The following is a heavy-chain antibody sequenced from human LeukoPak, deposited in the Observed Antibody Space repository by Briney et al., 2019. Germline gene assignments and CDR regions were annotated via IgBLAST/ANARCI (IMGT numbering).Heavy chain of an antibody. CDR2: ISAHNGNT. Sequence: ASVKVSCKASGYTFTSYYMHWVRQAPGQGLEWMGWISAHNGNTNYAQKLQGRVTMTTDTSTSTAYMELRSLRSDDTAVYYCARGDYGDSPEDYWGQGTLVTVSS. J-gene: IGHJ4*02. CDR3: ARGDYGDSPEDY. D-gene: IGHD4-17*01. V-gene: IGHV1-18*04. CDR1: GYTFTSYY.